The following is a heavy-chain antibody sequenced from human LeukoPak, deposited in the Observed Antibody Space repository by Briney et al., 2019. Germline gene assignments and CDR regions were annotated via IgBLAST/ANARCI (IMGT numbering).Heavy chain of an antibody. CDR3: ARDYDVLTAYPPTQLFDP. CDR2: IYYSGST. Sequence: SETLSLTCTVSGGSISSYYWSWIRQPPGKGLEWIGYIYYSGSTNYNPSLKSRVTISVDTSKDQFSLKLSSVTAADTAVYYCARDYDVLTAYPPTQLFDPWGQGTLVTVSS. V-gene: IGHV4-59*12. J-gene: IGHJ5*02. CDR1: GGSISSYY. D-gene: IGHD3-9*01.